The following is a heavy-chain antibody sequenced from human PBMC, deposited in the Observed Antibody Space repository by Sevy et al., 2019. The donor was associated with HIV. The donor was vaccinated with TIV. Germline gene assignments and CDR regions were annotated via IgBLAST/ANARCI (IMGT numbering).Heavy chain of an antibody. D-gene: IGHD3-9*01. Sequence: ASVKVSCKASGYTFTSFYINWVRQAPGQGLEWMGWISAYNGNTNYPQNFQGRVTMTTDTSTSTAYMELRSLRSDDTAVYYCARCASRLAPDSCGQGTLVTVSS. CDR3: ARCASRLAPDS. CDR2: ISAYNGNT. J-gene: IGHJ4*02. V-gene: IGHV1-18*01. CDR1: GYTFTSFY.